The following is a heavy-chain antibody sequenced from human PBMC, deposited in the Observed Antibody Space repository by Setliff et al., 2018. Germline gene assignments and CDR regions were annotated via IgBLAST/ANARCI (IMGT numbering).Heavy chain of an antibody. CDR2: LIPILGIA. Sequence: SVKVSCKASGGTFSSYAISWVRQAPGQGLEWMGGLIPILGIANYAQKFQGRVTITADKSTSTAYMELSSLRSEDTAVYYCACFTPGFYSSGWYFDYWGQGTLVTVSS. CDR3: ACFTPGFYSSGWYFDY. J-gene: IGHJ4*02. D-gene: IGHD6-19*01. CDR1: GGTFSSYA. V-gene: IGHV1-69*10.